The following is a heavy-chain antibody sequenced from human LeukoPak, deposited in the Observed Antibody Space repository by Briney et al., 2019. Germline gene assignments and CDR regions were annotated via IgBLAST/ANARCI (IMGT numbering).Heavy chain of an antibody. CDR3: ARADYGSGSYYVPGYYYYGMDV. J-gene: IGHJ6*02. Sequence: PSETLSLTCTVSGGSISSSSYYWGWIRQPPGKGLEWIGSIYYSGSTYYNPSLKSRVTISVDTSKNQFSLKLSSVTAADTAVYYCARADYGSGSYYVPGYYYYGMDVWGQGTTVTVSS. D-gene: IGHD3-10*01. V-gene: IGHV4-39*07. CDR1: GGSISSSSYY. CDR2: IYYSGST.